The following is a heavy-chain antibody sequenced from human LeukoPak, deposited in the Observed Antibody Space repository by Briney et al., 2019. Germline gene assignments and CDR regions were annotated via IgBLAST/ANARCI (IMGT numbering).Heavy chain of an antibody. V-gene: IGHV1-8*01. CDR2: MNPNSGNT. J-gene: IGHJ4*02. Sequence: ASVKVSCKASGYTFTSYDISWVRQATGQGLEWMGWMNPNSGNTGYAQKFQGRVTMTRNTSIRTAYMGLSSLRSEDTAVYYCARSLYESIAVAGTDFDYSGQGTLVTVSS. CDR3: ARSLYESIAVAGTDFDY. CDR1: GYTFTSYD. D-gene: IGHD6-19*01.